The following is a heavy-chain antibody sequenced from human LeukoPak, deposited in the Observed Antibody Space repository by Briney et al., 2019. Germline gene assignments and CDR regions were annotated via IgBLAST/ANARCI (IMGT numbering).Heavy chain of an antibody. D-gene: IGHD6-13*01. Sequence: SETLSLTCTVSGGSISSYYWSWIRQPPGKGLEWIGYIYYSGSTNYNPSLKSRVTISVDTSKNQFSLKLSSVTAADTAVYYCASSAAADPYYYYGMDVWGQGTTVTVSS. V-gene: IGHV4-59*08. CDR2: IYYSGST. J-gene: IGHJ6*02. CDR1: GGSISSYY. CDR3: ASSAAADPYYYYGMDV.